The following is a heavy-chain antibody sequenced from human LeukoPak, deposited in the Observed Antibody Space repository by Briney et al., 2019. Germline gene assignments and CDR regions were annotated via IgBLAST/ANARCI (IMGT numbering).Heavy chain of an antibody. V-gene: IGHV3-30-3*01. D-gene: IGHD3-9*01. CDR1: GFTFSNYA. Sequence: GRSLRLSCAASGFTFSNYAMHWVRQAPGKGLEWVAFISYDGSNKYYADSVKGRFTISRDNSRNTLYLQMNSLRAEDTAVYYCAKDPYYDILTGYCHFDYWGQGTLVTVSS. J-gene: IGHJ4*02. CDR2: ISYDGSNK. CDR3: AKDPYYDILTGYCHFDY.